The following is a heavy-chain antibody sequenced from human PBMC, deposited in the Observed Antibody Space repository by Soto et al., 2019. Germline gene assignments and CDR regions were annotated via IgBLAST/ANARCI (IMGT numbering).Heavy chain of an antibody. CDR2: INIDGYRT. CDR3: ARDPGKYGRHYFNV. D-gene: IGHD4-17*01. J-gene: IGHJ4*02. V-gene: IGHV3-74*01. Sequence: PGGSLRLSCAASKFPLSSYWMHWVRQAPGKGLMWVARINIDGYRTNYADSVKGRFTISRDNAKNTLYLQMNSLRAEDTAVYYCARDPGKYGRHYFNVWGRGTLVTSPQ. CDR1: KFPLSSYW.